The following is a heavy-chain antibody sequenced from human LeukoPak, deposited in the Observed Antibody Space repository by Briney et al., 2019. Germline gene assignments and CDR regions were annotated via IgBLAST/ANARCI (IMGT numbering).Heavy chain of an antibody. V-gene: IGHV3-48*03. Sequence: GGSLRLSCAASGFTFSSYEMNWVRQAPGKGLEWVSYISSSGSTIYYADSVKGRFTISRDNAKNSLYLQMNSLRAEDTAVYYCARTPPAKYSSSWYVDYWGQGTLVTVSS. J-gene: IGHJ4*02. CDR2: ISSSGSTI. CDR1: GFTFSSYE. D-gene: IGHD6-13*01. CDR3: ARTPPAKYSSSWYVDY.